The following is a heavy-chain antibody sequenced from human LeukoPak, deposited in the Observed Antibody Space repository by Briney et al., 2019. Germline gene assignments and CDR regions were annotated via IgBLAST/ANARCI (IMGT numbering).Heavy chain of an antibody. CDR3: ARAIYGGNVRGWYFDL. J-gene: IGHJ2*01. Sequence: GSLRLSCAASGFTFSNYWMSWVRPAPGKGLEWVVNIKQDGSEKYYVDSVKGRFTISRDNAKNSLYLQMNSPRAEDTAVYYCARAIYGGNVRGWYFDLWGRGTLVTVSS. CDR1: GFTFSNYW. CDR2: IKQDGSEK. V-gene: IGHV3-7*01. D-gene: IGHD4-23*01.